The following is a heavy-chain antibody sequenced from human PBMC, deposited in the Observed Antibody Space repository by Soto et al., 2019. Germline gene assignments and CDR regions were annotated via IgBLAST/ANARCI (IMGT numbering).Heavy chain of an antibody. CDR1: GFTFSSYS. CDR3: ARDQVEFEQRGLNWFDP. Sequence: EVQLVESGGGLVKPGGSLRLSCAASGFTFSSYSMNWVRQAPGKGLEWVSSISSSSSYIYYADSVKGRFTISSDNAKNSLYLQMNSLRAEDTAVYYCARDQVEFEQRGLNWFDPWGQGTLVTVS. J-gene: IGHJ5*02. CDR2: ISSSSSYI. V-gene: IGHV3-21*01. D-gene: IGHD6-25*01.